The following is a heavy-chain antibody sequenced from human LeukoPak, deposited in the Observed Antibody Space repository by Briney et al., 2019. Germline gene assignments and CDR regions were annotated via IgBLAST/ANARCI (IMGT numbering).Heavy chain of an antibody. J-gene: IGHJ6*03. CDR1: GGTFSSYA. D-gene: IGHD2-2*01. CDR2: IIPIFGTA. Sequence: SVKVSCKASGGTFSSYAISWVRQAPGQGLEWMGGIIPIFGTANYAQKFQGRVTITADESTSTAYMELSSLRSEDTAVYYCAGSSTSRLSMDVWGKGTAVTVSS. V-gene: IGHV1-69*01. CDR3: AGSSTSRLSMDV.